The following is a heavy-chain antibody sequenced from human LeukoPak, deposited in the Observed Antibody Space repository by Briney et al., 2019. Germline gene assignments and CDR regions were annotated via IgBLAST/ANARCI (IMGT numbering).Heavy chain of an antibody. Sequence: PGGSRRLSWAASGFPLSSHWMTWVRQVPGRGPEWVANVNRDGSETYYLDSVKGRFTISKDNAKNSLYLQMNSLRAEDTALYHCARNNGMDVWGQGTTVIVSS. J-gene: IGHJ6*02. V-gene: IGHV3-7*03. CDR2: VNRDGSET. CDR3: ARNNGMDV. CDR1: GFPLSSHW.